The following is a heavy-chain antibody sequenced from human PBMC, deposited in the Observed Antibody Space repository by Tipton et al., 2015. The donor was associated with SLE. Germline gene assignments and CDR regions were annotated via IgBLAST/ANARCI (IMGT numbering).Heavy chain of an antibody. V-gene: IGHV4-4*02. Sequence: TLSLTCAVSGGSVSTPIWWTWVRQSPGKGLEWIGEIFHSGRTNYNLSLKSRVTMSVDKSKNQFSLKLTSVTAADTAIYYCARGMVTWRGAILGVDVWGQGTTVNVSS. CDR3: ARGMVTWRGAILGVDV. D-gene: IGHD2-21*02. J-gene: IGHJ6*02. CDR2: IFHSGRT. CDR1: GGSVSTPIW.